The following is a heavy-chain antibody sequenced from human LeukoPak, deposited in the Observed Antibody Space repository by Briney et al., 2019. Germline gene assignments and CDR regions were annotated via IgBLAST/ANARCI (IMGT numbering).Heavy chain of an antibody. Sequence: GESLKISCKGSGYSFARYWIGWVRQMPGKGLEWMGVIYPGDSDTRYSPSFQGQVTISADKSISTAYLQWSSLKASDTAIYYCATLQDVLFYWGQGTLVTVSS. V-gene: IGHV5-51*01. CDR2: IYPGDSDT. CDR3: ATLQDVLFY. J-gene: IGHJ4*02. D-gene: IGHD2-15*01. CDR1: GYSFARYW.